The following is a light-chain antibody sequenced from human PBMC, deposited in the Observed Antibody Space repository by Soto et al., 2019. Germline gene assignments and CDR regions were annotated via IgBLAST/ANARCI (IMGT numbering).Light chain of an antibody. CDR1: QDISNY. V-gene: IGKV1-27*01. CDR2: TEV. J-gene: IGKJ1*01. CDR3: HKYISAPWT. Sequence: DVQMTQSPSSLSASVGDRVTITCRASQDISNYLAWYQQKPGKVPQLLIYTEVILQSGVPSRFSGSGSGTDFPLTISSLQPEDVSTYYCHKYISAPWTFGQGTKVEIK.